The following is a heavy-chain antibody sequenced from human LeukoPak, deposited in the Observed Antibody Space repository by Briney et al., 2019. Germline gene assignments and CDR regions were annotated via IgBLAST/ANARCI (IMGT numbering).Heavy chain of an antibody. D-gene: IGHD1-26*01. CDR2: INWNGGRA. J-gene: IGHJ3*02. V-gene: IGHV3-20*04. Sequence: GGSLRLSCAASGFTFDDYGMSWVRQAPGKGLEWVSGINWNGGRAGHADSVKGRFTISRDNAKNSLYLQMNSLRAEDMALYYCAKLTSGSYRDAFDIWGQGTMVTVSS. CDR3: AKLTSGSYRDAFDI. CDR1: GFTFDDYG.